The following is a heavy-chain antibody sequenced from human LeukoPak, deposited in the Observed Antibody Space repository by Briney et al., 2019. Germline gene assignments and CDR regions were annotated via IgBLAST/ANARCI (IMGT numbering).Heavy chain of an antibody. CDR1: GFTFSSYG. CDR2: IWYDGSNK. V-gene: IGHV3-33*01. CDR3: ARDYDILTGYYSSPAFDI. J-gene: IGHJ3*02. D-gene: IGHD3-9*01. Sequence: GGSRRLSCAASGFTFSSYGMHWVRQAPGKGLEWVAVIWYDGSNKYYADSAKGRFTISRDNSKNTLYLQMNSLRAEDTAVYYCARDYDILTGYYSSPAFDIWGQGTMVTVSS.